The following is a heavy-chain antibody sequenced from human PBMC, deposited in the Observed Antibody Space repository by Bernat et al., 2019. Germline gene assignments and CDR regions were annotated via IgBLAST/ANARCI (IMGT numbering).Heavy chain of an antibody. V-gene: IGHV3-66*01. CDR1: GFTVSSNY. CDR2: IYSGAST. Sequence: EVQLVESGGGLVQSGGSLRLSCAASGFTVSSNYMNWVRQAPGKGLESVSIIYSGASTYYADSVKGRFTISRDNSKNTVYLQMNSLRADDTAVYYCARGRPPDYWGQGTLVTVSS. CDR3: ARGRPPDY. J-gene: IGHJ4*02.